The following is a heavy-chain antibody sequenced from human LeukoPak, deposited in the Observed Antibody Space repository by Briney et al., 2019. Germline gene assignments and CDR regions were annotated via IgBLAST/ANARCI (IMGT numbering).Heavy chain of an antibody. CDR2: ISYDGSNK. J-gene: IGHJ6*02. CDR1: GFTSSSYG. V-gene: IGHV3-30*18. Sequence: GGSLRLSCAASGFTSSSYGMHWVRQAPGKGLEWVAVISYDGSNKYYADSVKGRFTISRDGSKNTLYLQMNSLRAEDTAVYYCAKGGDGHNLEYYYYGMDVWGQGTTVTVSS. CDR3: AKGGDGHNLEYYYYGMDV. D-gene: IGHD5-24*01.